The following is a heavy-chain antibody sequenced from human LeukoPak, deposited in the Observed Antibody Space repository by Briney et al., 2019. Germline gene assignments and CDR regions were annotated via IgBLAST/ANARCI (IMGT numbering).Heavy chain of an antibody. J-gene: IGHJ4*02. CDR3: AREDLPSGSDTYDY. Sequence: GGSLRLSCAASGFTFSSYEMNWVRQAPGKGLEWVSYISSSGSMIYCADSVKGRFTISRDNAKNSLYLQMSSLRAEDTAVYYCAREDLPSGSDTYDYWGQGTLVTVSS. V-gene: IGHV3-48*03. CDR1: GFTFSSYE. CDR2: ISSSGSMI. D-gene: IGHD1-26*01.